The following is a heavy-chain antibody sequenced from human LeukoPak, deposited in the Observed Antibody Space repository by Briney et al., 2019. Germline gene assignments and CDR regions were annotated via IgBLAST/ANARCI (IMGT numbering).Heavy chain of an antibody. CDR2: ISYDGSNK. J-gene: IGHJ4*02. CDR1: GFTFSSYG. D-gene: IGHD4-11*01. CDR3: VRDSTTFRFGF. V-gene: IGHV3-30*03. Sequence: PGGSLRLSCAASGFTFSSYGMHWVRQAPGKGLEWVAVISYDGSNKYYADSVKGRFTISRDNSKNTLYLQMNSLRAEDTAVYYCVRDSTTFRFGFWGQGTLVTVSS.